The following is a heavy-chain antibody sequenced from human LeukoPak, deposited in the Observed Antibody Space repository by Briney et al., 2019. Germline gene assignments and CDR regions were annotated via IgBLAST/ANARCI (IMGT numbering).Heavy chain of an antibody. CDR2: VNWSGGST. CDR1: GFTFYDYG. Sequence: GGSLRLSCAASGFTFYDYGMSWVRQAPGKGLEWVSGVNWSGGSTGYADSVKGRFTISRDNAKDSLYLQMNSLRADDTALYYCARGTQQWLAPFDYWGQGTLVTVSS. D-gene: IGHD6-19*01. J-gene: IGHJ4*02. CDR3: ARGTQQWLAPFDY. V-gene: IGHV3-20*04.